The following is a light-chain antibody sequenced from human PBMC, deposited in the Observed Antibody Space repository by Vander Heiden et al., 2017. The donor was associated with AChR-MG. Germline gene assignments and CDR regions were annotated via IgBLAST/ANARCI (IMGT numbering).Light chain of an antibody. V-gene: IGKV3-20*01. CDR1: QGVVTY. CDR2: DAS. CDR3: KQCITSPWA. J-gene: IGKJ5*01. Sequence: EIVFTLSPVSLSLSPGETVTLSCRASQGVVTYLAWYQQKPGQAPRLVMYDASTRASGMPDRFSGSGTGTDFTLTISRLEAEDVAVYYCKQCITSPWAFGQGTRLEI.